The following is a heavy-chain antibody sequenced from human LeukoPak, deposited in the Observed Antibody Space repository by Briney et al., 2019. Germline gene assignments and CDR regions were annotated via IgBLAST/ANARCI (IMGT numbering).Heavy chain of an antibody. CDR1: GFTFSSYW. D-gene: IGHD3-10*01. V-gene: IGHV3-74*01. CDR3: ARGDGRITMVRGVIPDY. J-gene: IGHJ4*02. Sequence: GGSLRLSCAASGFTFSSYWMHWVRQAPGKGLVWVSRINSDGSSTSYADSVKGRFTISRDNAKNTLYPQMNSLRAEDTAVYYCARGDGRITMVRGVIPDYWGQGTLVTVSS. CDR2: INSDGSST.